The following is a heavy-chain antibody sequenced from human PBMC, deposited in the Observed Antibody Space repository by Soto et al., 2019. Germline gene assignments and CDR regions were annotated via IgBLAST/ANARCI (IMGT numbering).Heavy chain of an antibody. D-gene: IGHD1-26*01. Sequence: EVQLLDSGGGLVQPGVSLRLSCAASGFTFSSYAMRWVRQAPVKGLEWVSAISGSGGSTYYADSVKGRFTISRDNSKNTLYLQMNSLRAEDTAVYYCARRGSGSYYDYWGQGTLVTVSS. CDR3: ARRGSGSYYDY. CDR2: ISGSGGST. J-gene: IGHJ4*02. V-gene: IGHV3-23*01. CDR1: GFTFSSYA.